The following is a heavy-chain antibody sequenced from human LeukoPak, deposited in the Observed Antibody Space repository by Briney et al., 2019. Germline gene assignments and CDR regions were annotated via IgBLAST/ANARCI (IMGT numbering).Heavy chain of an antibody. CDR1: GGSISSYY. J-gene: IGHJ4*02. CDR2: IYYSGST. Sequence: SETLSLTCTVSGGSISSYYWSWIRQPPGKGLEWIGYIYYSGSTNYNPSLKSRVTISVDTSKNQISLKLSSVTAADTAVYYCATSDTAMVSGYWGQGTLVTVSS. V-gene: IGHV4-59*01. CDR3: ATSDTAMVSGY. D-gene: IGHD5-18*01.